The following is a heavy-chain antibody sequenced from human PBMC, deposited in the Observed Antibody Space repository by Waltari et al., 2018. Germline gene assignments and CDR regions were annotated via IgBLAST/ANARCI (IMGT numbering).Heavy chain of an antibody. CDR2: IYYSGST. V-gene: IGHV4-39*01. CDR1: GGSISSSSYY. CDR3: ARPLANWGSNYYYYMDV. D-gene: IGHD7-27*01. Sequence: QLQLQESGPGLVKPSETLSLTCTVSGGSISSSSYYWGWIRQPPGKGLEWIGSIYYSGSTYYNPSLKSRVTISVDTSKNQFSLKLSSVTAADTAVYYCARPLANWGSNYYYYMDVWGKGTTVTVSS. J-gene: IGHJ6*03.